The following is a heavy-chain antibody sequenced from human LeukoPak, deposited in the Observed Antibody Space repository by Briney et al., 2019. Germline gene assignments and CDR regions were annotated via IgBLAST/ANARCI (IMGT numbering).Heavy chain of an antibody. CDR2: ISGSGGST. CDR3: ARRGGSYGYYY. J-gene: IGHJ4*02. CDR1: GFTFSSYA. D-gene: IGHD5-18*01. Sequence: GGSLRFSCAASGFTFSSYAMSWVRQAPGKGLEWVSAISGSGGSTYYADSVKGRFTISRDNSKNTLYLQMNSLRAEDTAVYYCARRGGSYGYYYWGQGTLVTVSS. V-gene: IGHV3-23*01.